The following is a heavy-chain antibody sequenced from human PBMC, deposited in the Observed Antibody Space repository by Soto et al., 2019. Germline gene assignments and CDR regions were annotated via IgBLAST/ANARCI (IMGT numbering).Heavy chain of an antibody. CDR3: ARVDSSGYLGMYYFDN. CDR2: VYYSGST. Sequence: PSETLSLTCSVSGDSVSSGAYYWSWIRQPPGKGLEWIGYVYYSGSTSYNPSLETGVTISVDTSKNQFSLKLTSVTPADTAIYYCARVDSSGYLGMYYFDNWGQGTHVTVSS. CDR1: GDSVSSGAYY. J-gene: IGHJ4*02. D-gene: IGHD3-22*01. V-gene: IGHV4-61*08.